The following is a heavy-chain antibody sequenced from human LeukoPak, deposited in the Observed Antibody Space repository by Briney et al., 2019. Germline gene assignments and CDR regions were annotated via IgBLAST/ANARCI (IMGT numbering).Heavy chain of an antibody. D-gene: IGHD6-19*01. CDR2: ITYDGSNK. CDR1: GFAFSSYA. V-gene: IGHV3-30-3*01. Sequence: GGSLRLSCVASGFAFSSYAMHWVRQAPGKGLEWVALITYDGSNKYYADSVKGRFTISRDNSKNTLYLQMNSLRAEDTAVYYCARGGVYSSGSYYLYYFDYWGQGTLVTVSS. J-gene: IGHJ4*02. CDR3: ARGGVYSSGSYYLYYFDY.